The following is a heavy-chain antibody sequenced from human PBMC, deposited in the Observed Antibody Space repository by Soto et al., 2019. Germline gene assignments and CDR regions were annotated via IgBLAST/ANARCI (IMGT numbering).Heavy chain of an antibody. CDR1: GGSLSGYY. CDR3: ARAGIAAAGPALNY. V-gene: IGHV4-34*01. J-gene: IGHJ4*02. CDR2: INHSGST. Sequence: SETLSLTCAVYGGSLSGYYWSWIRQPPGKGLEWIGEINHSGSTNYNPSLKSRVTISVDTSKNQFSLKLSSVTAADTAVYYCARAGIAAAGPALNYWGQGTLVTVSS. D-gene: IGHD6-13*01.